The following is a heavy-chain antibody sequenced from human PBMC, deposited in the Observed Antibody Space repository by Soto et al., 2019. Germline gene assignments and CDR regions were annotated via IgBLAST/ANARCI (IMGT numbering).Heavy chain of an antibody. CDR3: AHLMITYGGVIGDDAFDM. Sequence: QITLKESGPTLVKPTETLTLTCTFSGFSLSTRGVGVGWIRQPPGKALEWLAVIYWDEDRRYSQSLKSRIIITKDTFKNQVFLIMSNMDPVDTATYYCAHLMITYGGVIGDDAFDMWGQGTLVTVSS. CDR1: GFSLSTRGVG. V-gene: IGHV2-5*02. J-gene: IGHJ3*02. D-gene: IGHD3-16*02. CDR2: IYWDEDR.